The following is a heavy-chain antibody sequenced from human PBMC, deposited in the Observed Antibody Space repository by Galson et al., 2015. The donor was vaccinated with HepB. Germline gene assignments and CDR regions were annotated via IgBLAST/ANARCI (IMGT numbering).Heavy chain of an antibody. Sequence: SLRLSCAASGFTFDDYAMHWVRQAPGKGLEWVSLISWDGGSTYYADSVKGRFTISRDNSKNSLYLQMNSLRAEDTALYYCAKGGYYDSSGYYYRPLDYWGQGTLVTVSS. CDR1: GFTFDDYA. V-gene: IGHV3-43D*04. CDR3: AKGGYYDSSGYYYRPLDY. D-gene: IGHD3-22*01. CDR2: ISWDGGST. J-gene: IGHJ4*02.